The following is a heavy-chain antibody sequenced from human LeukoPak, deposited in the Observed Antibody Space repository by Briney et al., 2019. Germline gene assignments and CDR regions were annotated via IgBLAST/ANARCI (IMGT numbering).Heavy chain of an antibody. CDR3: ARQYWFGYRIDP. V-gene: IGHV4-39*01. Sequence: SETLSLTCTVSGGSISSSSYYWGWIRQPPGKGLEWIGNIYYSGSTYYNPSLKSRVTMSVDTSKNQLSLKLSSVTAADTTVYYCARQYWFGYRIDPWGQGTLVTVSS. D-gene: IGHD3-10*01. CDR2: IYYSGST. CDR1: GGSISSSSYY. J-gene: IGHJ5*02.